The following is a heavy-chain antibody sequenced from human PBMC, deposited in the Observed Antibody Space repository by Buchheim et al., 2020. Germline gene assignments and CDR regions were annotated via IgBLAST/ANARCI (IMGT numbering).Heavy chain of an antibody. V-gene: IGHV4-30-4*07. Sequence: QVQLQESGPGLVKPSQTLSLTCAVSGGSISSGGYSWSWIRQPPGKGLEWIGYIYYSGSTYYNPSLKSRVAISVATSKNQFSLKLSSVTAADTAMYYCARAVVRGVTYLDYWGQGTL. J-gene: IGHJ4*02. CDR2: IYYSGST. CDR1: GGSISSGGYS. CDR3: ARAVVRGVTYLDY. D-gene: IGHD3-10*01.